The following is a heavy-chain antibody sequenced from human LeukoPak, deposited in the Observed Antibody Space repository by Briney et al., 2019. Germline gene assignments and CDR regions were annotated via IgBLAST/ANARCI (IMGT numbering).Heavy chain of an antibody. D-gene: IGHD2-2*03. V-gene: IGHV1-2*02. CDR3: ARDYLDLVVVPAAHYYYYGMDV. CDR2: INPNSGGT. J-gene: IGHJ6*02. Sequence: ASVKVSCKASGYTFTGYYMHWVRQAPGQGLEWMGWINPNSGGTNYAQKFQGRVTMTRDTSISTAYMELSRLRSDDTAVYYCARDYLDLVVVPAAHYYYYGMDVWGQGTTVTVSS. CDR1: GYTFTGYY.